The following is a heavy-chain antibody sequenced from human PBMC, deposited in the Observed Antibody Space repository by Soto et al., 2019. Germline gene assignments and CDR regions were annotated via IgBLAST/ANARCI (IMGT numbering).Heavy chain of an antibody. CDR1: GGTFSSYT. Sequence: QVQLVQSGAEVKKPGSSVKVSCKASGGTFSSYTISWVRQAPGQGLEWMGRIIPILGIANYAKKFQGRVKITAAKSTKTALMGLSRLRSEDTGVYYFAGARGWAGGFDYWGQGTLVTVSS. CDR2: IIPILGIA. D-gene: IGHD2-15*01. V-gene: IGHV1-69*02. CDR3: AGARGWAGGFDY. J-gene: IGHJ4*02.